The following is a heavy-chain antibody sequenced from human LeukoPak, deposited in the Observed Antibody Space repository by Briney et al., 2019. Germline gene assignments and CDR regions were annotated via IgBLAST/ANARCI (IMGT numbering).Heavy chain of an antibody. CDR3: ARGIAVAAYYFDY. CDR1: GGSISSGGYY. CDR2: IHYSGST. Sequence: PSETLSLTCTVSGGSISSGGYYWSWIRQHPGKGLEWIGYIHYSGSTYYNPSLKSRVTISLDTSKNQFSLKLSSVTAADTAVYYCARGIAVAAYYFDYWGQGTLVTVSS. J-gene: IGHJ4*02. D-gene: IGHD6-19*01. V-gene: IGHV4-31*03.